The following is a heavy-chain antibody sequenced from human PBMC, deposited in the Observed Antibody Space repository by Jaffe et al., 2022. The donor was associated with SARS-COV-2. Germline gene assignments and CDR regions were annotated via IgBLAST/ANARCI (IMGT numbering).Heavy chain of an antibody. Sequence: QVQLQESGPGLVKPSETLSLTCTVSGGSISSYYWSWIRQPPGKGLEWIGYIYYSGSTNYNPSLKSRVTISVDTSKNQFSLKLSSVTAADTAVYYCARTDGSLYDYWGQGTLVTVSS. CDR2: IYYSGST. D-gene: IGHD1-26*01. J-gene: IGHJ4*02. CDR3: ARTDGSLYDY. CDR1: GGSISSYY. V-gene: IGHV4-59*01.